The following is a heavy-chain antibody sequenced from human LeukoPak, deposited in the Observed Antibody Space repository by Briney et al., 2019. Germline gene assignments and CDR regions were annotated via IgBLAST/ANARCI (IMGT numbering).Heavy chain of an antibody. CDR2: ISSSGSTI. CDR3: ARSGYSSGWSNYYYYGMDV. CDR1: GFTFSSYE. D-gene: IGHD6-19*01. V-gene: IGHV3-48*03. J-gene: IGHJ6*02. Sequence: GGSLRLSCAASGFTFSSYEMNWVRQAPGKGLEWVSYISSSGSTIYYADSVKGRFTISRDNAKNSLYLQMNSLRAEATAVYYCARSGYSSGWSNYYYYGMDVWGQGTTVTVSS.